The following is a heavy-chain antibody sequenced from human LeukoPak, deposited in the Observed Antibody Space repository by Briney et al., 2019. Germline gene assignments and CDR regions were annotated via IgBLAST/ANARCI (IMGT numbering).Heavy chain of an antibody. J-gene: IGHJ4*02. CDR2: ISWDGGST. V-gene: IGHV3-43*01. D-gene: IGHD5-18*01. CDR3: AKDRYSYAFGLFDY. Sequence: GGSLRLSCAVSGFTFSSYSMTWVRQAPGKGLEWVSLISWDGGSTSYADSVKGRFTISRDNSKNSLYLQMNSLRTEDTALYYCAKDRYSYAFGLFDYWGQGTLVTVSS. CDR1: GFTFSSYS.